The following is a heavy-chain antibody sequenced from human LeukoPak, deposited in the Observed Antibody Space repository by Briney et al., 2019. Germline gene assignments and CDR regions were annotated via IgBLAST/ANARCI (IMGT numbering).Heavy chain of an antibody. J-gene: IGHJ5*02. V-gene: IGHV3-7*01. Sequence: GGSLRLSCAASGFTFSSYWMSWVRQAPGKGLEWVANIKQDGSEKYYVDSVKGRSTISRDNAKNTLYLQINSLRAEDTAVYYCARDTGVNRFDPWGQGTLVTVSS. CDR2: IKQDGSEK. CDR3: ARDTGVNRFDP. CDR1: GFTFSSYW. D-gene: IGHD1-14*01.